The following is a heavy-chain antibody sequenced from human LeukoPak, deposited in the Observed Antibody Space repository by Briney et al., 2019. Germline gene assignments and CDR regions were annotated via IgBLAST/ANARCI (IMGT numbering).Heavy chain of an antibody. CDR2: ISSSSSYI. V-gene: IGHV3-21*01. CDR3: ARDPGLVVVVGGDY. CDR1: GFTFSSYS. Sequence: GGSLRLSCAASGFTFSSYSMNWVRQAPGKGLEWVSSISSSSSYIYYADSVKGRFTISRDNAKNSLYLQMNSLRAEDTAVYYCARDPGLVVVVGGDYWGQGTLVTVSS. J-gene: IGHJ4*02. D-gene: IGHD2-15*01.